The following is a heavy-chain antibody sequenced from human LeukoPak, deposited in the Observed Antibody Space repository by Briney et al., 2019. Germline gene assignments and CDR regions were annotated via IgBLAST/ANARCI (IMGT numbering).Heavy chain of an antibody. D-gene: IGHD2-2*01. Sequence: PGGSLKLSCAASGFTFSTYGMHWVLQAPGKGLKWVAFIRYDGNNKYYADFVKGRFTISRDNSKNTLYLHMNSLRTEDTAVYYCAKIEGKYQLANVPDHWGQGTLVTVSS. V-gene: IGHV3-30*02. CDR1: GFTFSTYG. CDR3: AKIEGKYQLANVPDH. J-gene: IGHJ4*02. CDR2: IRYDGNNK.